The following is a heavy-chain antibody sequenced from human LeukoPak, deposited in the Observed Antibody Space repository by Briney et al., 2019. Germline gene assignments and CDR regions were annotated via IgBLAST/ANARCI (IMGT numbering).Heavy chain of an antibody. CDR1: GFTFSSYA. Sequence: GGSLRLSCAASGFTFSSYAMSWVRQAPGKGLEWVGFIRSKAYGGTTEYAASVKGRFTISRDDSKSIAYLQMNSLKTEDTAVYYCTSHYYDSSGYYFYYYGMDVWGQGTTVTVSS. J-gene: IGHJ6*02. V-gene: IGHV3-49*04. CDR2: IRSKAYGGTT. CDR3: TSHYYDSSGYYFYYYGMDV. D-gene: IGHD3-22*01.